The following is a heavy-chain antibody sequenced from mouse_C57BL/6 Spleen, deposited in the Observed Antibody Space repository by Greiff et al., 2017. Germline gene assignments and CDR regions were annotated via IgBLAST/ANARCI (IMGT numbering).Heavy chain of an antibody. J-gene: IGHJ2*01. CDR1: GYTFTSYW. Sequence: QVQLQQPGAELVRPGSSVKLSCKASGYTFTSYWMDWVKQRPVQGLEWIGNIYPSDSETHYNQKFKDKATLTVDKSSSTAYMQLSSLTSEDSAVYYCARDDSNYFDYWGQGTTLTVSS. D-gene: IGHD1-1*01. CDR2: IYPSDSET. V-gene: IGHV1-61*01. CDR3: ARDDSNYFDY.